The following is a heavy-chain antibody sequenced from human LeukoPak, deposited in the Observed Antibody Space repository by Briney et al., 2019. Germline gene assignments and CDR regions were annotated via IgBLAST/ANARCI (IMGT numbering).Heavy chain of an antibody. D-gene: IGHD3-9*01. V-gene: IGHV4-38-2*02. CDR2: IYHSGST. CDR3: ASSGYYDILTGYYPYYFDY. Sequence: SETLSLPCTVSGYSISSGYYWGWIRQPPGKGLEWIGSIYHSGSTYYNPSLKSRVTISVDTSKNQFSLKLSSVTAADTAVYYCASSGYYDILTGYYPYYFDYWGQGTLVTVSS. CDR1: GYSISSGYY. J-gene: IGHJ4*02.